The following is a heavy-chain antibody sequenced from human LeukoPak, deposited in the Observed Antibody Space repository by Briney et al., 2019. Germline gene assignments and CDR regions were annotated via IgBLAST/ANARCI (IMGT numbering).Heavy chain of an antibody. Sequence: SETLSLTCTVSGGSISSYYWSWIRQPAGKGLEWIGRIYTSGSTNYNRSLKIQVTMSVYTSNNQFSLKLSSVTAADTAVYYCASGGGGYYSFDYWGQGTLVSV. CDR1: GGSISSYY. D-gene: IGHD3-22*01. CDR2: IYTSGST. CDR3: ASGGGGYYSFDY. V-gene: IGHV4-4*07. J-gene: IGHJ4*02.